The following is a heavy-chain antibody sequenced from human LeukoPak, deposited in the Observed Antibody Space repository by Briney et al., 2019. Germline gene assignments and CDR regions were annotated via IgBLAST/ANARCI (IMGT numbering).Heavy chain of an antibody. CDR3: ASDHADCSGGSCDYYYYGMDV. V-gene: IGHV1-69*13. J-gene: IGHJ6*02. D-gene: IGHD2-15*01. Sequence: SVKVSCKASGGTFSSYAISWVRQAPGQGLEWMGGIIPIFGTANYAQKFQGRVTITADESTSTAYMELSSLRSEDTAVYYCASDHADCSGGSCDYYYYGMDVWGQGTTVTVSS. CDR2: IIPIFGTA. CDR1: GGTFSSYA.